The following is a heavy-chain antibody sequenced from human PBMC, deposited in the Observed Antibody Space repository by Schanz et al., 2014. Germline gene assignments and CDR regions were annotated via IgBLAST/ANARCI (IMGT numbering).Heavy chain of an antibody. J-gene: IGHJ4*02. V-gene: IGHV1-2*02. CDR3: ARGLVRYFHY. CDR2: TNPKSGDT. CDR1: AYTFTGYY. D-gene: IGHD6-19*01. Sequence: QVQLVQSGAEVKEPGASVKVSCKASAYTFTGYYLHWVRQAPGQGLEWMGWTNPKSGDTSYAQKFQGRVTVTRDTSINTAYMELSGLTSDDTAVYYCARGLVRYFHYWGQGTLVTVSS.